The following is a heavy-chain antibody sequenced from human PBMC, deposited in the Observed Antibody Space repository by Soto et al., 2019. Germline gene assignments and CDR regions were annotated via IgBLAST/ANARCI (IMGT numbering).Heavy chain of an antibody. CDR3: ARESGGYCSSTSCYNWFDP. Sequence: SETLSLTCTVSGGSISSYYWSWIRQPPGKEMEWIGYIYYSGSTNYNPSHKSRVTISVDTSKNQFSLKLSSVTAADTAVYYCARESGGYCSSTSCYNWFDPWGQGTLVTVSS. CDR2: IYYSGST. J-gene: IGHJ5*02. V-gene: IGHV4-59*01. CDR1: GGSISSYY. D-gene: IGHD2-2*01.